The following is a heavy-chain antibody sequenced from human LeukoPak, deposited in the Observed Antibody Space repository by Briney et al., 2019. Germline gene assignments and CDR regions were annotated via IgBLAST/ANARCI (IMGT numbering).Heavy chain of an antibody. V-gene: IGHV4-59*08. D-gene: IGHD3-22*01. Sequence: SETLSLTCTVSGGSISSYYWSWIRQPPGKGLECSGYIYYSGSTNYNPSLKSRVTISVDTSKNQFSLKLSSVTAADTAVYYCARHDPLDSSGYYYPDAFDIWGQGTMVTVSS. J-gene: IGHJ3*02. CDR2: IYYSGST. CDR1: GGSISSYY. CDR3: ARHDPLDSSGYYYPDAFDI.